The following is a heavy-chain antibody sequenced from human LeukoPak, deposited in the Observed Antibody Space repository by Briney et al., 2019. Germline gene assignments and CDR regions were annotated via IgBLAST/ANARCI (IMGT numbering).Heavy chain of an antibody. D-gene: IGHD5-24*01. J-gene: IGHJ4*02. CDR2: INPNSGGT. CDR1: GYTFTGYY. Sequence: ASVKVSCKASGYTFTGYYMHWVRQAPGQGLEWMGWINPNSGGTNYAQKFQGRVTMTRDTSISTAYMELSRLRSDGTAVYYCARERDGYNYFDYWGQGTLVTVSS. CDR3: ARERDGYNYFDY. V-gene: IGHV1-2*02.